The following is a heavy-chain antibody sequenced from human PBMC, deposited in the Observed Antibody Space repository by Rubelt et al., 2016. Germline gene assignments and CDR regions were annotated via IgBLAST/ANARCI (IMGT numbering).Heavy chain of an antibody. V-gene: IGHV4-39*01. CDR3: ALGYGDSDGGDWFDP. D-gene: IGHD4-17*01. J-gene: IGHJ5*02. CDR1: GGSISTSFYY. Sequence: QLQLQESGPGLVKPSETLSLTCTVSGGSISTSFYYWGWIRQPPAKGLEWIGTMYHSGSTYYNPSLKSRVTISVDTSQNQFSLKLNSVTAADTAVYYCALGYGDSDGGDWFDPWGQGTLVTVSS. CDR2: MYHSGST.